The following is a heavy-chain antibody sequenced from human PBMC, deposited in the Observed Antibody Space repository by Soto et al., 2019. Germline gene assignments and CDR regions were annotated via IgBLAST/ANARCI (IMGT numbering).Heavy chain of an antibody. J-gene: IGHJ4*02. CDR2: ISGSGGST. CDR1: GFTFSSYD. Sequence: PGGSLRLSCAASGFTFSSYDMSWVRQAPGKGLEWVSAISGSGGSTYYADSVKGRFTISRDNSKNTLYLQMKSLRADDTAVYYCAKWDKRNTWYAFDYWGQGTLVTVSS. CDR3: AKWDKRNTWYAFDY. V-gene: IGHV3-23*01. D-gene: IGHD6-13*01.